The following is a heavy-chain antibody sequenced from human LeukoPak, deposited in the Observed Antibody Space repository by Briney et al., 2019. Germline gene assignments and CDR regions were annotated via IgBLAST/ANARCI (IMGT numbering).Heavy chain of an antibody. D-gene: IGHD3/OR15-3a*01. Sequence: ASVKVSCKASGGTFSSYAISRVRQAPGQGLEWMGGIIPIFGTANYAQKFQGRVTITTDESTSTAYMELSSLRSEDTAVYYCARVLFGQEAFDIWGQGTMVTVSS. CDR3: ARVLFGQEAFDI. J-gene: IGHJ3*02. V-gene: IGHV1-69*05. CDR1: GGTFSSYA. CDR2: IIPIFGTA.